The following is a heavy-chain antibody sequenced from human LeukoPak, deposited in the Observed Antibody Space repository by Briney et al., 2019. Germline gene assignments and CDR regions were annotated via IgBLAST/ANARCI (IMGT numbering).Heavy chain of an antibody. CDR3: ASDNQELSVLGNFDY. CDR2: IAYDGSRA. CDR1: GFTFGGYG. V-gene: IGHV3-30*03. Sequence: GGSLSLSCAGSGFTFGGYGMHWFRQTPGKGLEWVAVIAYDGSRAFYADSVKGRFTISRDNSKNTLYLQMNSLRAEDTAVYYCASDNQELSVLGNFDYWGQGTLVTVSS. D-gene: IGHD7-27*01. J-gene: IGHJ4*02.